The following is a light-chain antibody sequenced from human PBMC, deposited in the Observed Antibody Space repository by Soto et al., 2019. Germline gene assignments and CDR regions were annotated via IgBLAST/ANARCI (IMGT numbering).Light chain of an antibody. CDR2: LGS. Sequence: IVMTQSPLSLPATPVEPASTSFRSXXXXLHSNGYTYLDWYLQKPGQSPXLLXYLGSSRASGVPDRFSGGGSGTDFTLKISRVEPEDVGIYYCMQALQTPPTFGQGTKWIS. V-gene: IGKV2-28*01. CDR1: XXXLHSNGYTY. J-gene: IGKJ1*01. CDR3: MQALQTPPT.